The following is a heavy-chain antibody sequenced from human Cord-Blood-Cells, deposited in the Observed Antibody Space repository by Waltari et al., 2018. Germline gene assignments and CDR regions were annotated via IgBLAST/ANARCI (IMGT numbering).Heavy chain of an antibody. Sequence: QVQLQQWGAGLLQPSETLSLTCAVYGGSFSGYYWSRIRQPPGKGLEWIGEINHSGSTNYNPSLKSRVTISVDTSKNQFSLKLSSVTAADTAVYYCASSWELQGNWFDPWGQGTLVTVSS. D-gene: IGHD1-26*01. V-gene: IGHV4-34*01. CDR3: ASSWELQGNWFDP. CDR2: INHSGST. J-gene: IGHJ5*02. CDR1: GGSFSGYY.